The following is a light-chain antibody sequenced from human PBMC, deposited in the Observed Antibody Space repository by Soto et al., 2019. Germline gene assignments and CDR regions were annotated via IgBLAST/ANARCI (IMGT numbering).Light chain of an antibody. CDR1: QRSSGS. CDR3: QQYKGYWT. J-gene: IGKJ1*01. Sequence: DIQMTQSPSTLSASVGDRVTITCRASQRSSGSLAWYQQKPGKAPKLLIYEASNLKSGVPSRFSGSGSGTEYTLSISSLQPDDTAIYYCQQYKGYWTFGQGTRVEIK. CDR2: EAS. V-gene: IGKV1-5*03.